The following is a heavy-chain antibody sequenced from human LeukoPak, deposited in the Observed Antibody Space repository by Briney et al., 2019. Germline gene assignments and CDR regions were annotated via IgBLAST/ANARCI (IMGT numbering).Heavy chain of an antibody. J-gene: IGHJ6*02. CDR1: GFTFTGYW. CDR2: INGDGSST. CDR3: ARESSYGMDV. V-gene: IGHV3-74*01. Sequence: GSLRLSCAAPGFTFTGYWMHWVRQAPGKGLVWVSHINGDGSSTSYADSVKGRVTISRDNAKNTLYLQMNSLRAEDTAVYYCARESSYGMDVWGQGTTVTVSS.